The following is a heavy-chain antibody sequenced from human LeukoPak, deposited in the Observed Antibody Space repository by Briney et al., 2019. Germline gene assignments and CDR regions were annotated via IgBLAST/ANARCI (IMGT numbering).Heavy chain of an antibody. D-gene: IGHD4-11*01. CDR1: GGSISSYY. Sequence: PSETLSLTCTVSGGSISSYYWSWIRQPPGKGLEWIGYIYYSGSTNYNPSLKSRVTISVDTSKNQFSLKLSSVTAADTAVYYCARENYSSYYYYYMDVWGKGTTVTVSS. CDR2: IYYSGST. CDR3: ARENYSSYYYYYMDV. V-gene: IGHV4-59*01. J-gene: IGHJ6*03.